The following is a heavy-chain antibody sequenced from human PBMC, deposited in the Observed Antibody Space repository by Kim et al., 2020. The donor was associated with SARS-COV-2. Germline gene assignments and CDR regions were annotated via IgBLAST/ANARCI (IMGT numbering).Heavy chain of an antibody. CDR1: GFSLSTSGVG. CDR2: IYWDADK. CDR3: AHRRELLWFGELLGDWFDP. J-gene: IGHJ5*02. D-gene: IGHD3-10*01. V-gene: IGHV2-5*02. Sequence: SGPTLVKPTQTLTLTCTFSGFSLSTSGVGVGWIRQPPGKALEWLALIYWDADKRYSPSLKSRLTITKDTSKNQVVLTMTNMDPVDTATYYCAHRRELLWFGELLGDWFDPWGQGTLVTVSS.